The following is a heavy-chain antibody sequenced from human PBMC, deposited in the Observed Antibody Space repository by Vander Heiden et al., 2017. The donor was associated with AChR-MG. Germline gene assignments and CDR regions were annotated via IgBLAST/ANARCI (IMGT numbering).Heavy chain of an antibody. J-gene: IGHJ6*03. CDR2: IYSGGST. CDR1: GFTVGSNY. V-gene: IGHV3-53*02. D-gene: IGHD3-10*01. Sequence: EVQLVETGGGLIQPGGSLRPSCAASGFTVGSNYMSWVRQAPGKGLEWVSVIYSGGSTYYADSVKGRFTISRDNSKNTLYLQMNSLRAEDTAVYYCASGGWFRELHYYMDVWGKGTTVTVSS. CDR3: ASGGWFRELHYYMDV.